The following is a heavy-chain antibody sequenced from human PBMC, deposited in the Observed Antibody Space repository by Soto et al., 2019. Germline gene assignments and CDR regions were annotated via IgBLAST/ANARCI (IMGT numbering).Heavy chain of an antibody. CDR1: GFTFNNYA. V-gene: IGHV3-23*01. D-gene: IGHD1-7*01. CDR2: ISANGQGI. Sequence: PGGSLRLSCAASGFTFNNYAMSWVRQAPGKGLEWVSAISANGQGIYYADSVKGRFIISRDSSKNTVFLHMDSLTAEDTAVYYCAKDRNYPRDQFHNWGQGTLLTVSS. CDR3: AKDRNYPRDQFHN. J-gene: IGHJ4*02.